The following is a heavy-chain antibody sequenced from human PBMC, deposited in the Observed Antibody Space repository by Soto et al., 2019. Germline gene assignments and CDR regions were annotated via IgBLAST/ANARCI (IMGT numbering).Heavy chain of an antibody. CDR2: IYYSGST. J-gene: IGHJ5*02. CDR1: GGSISSSSYY. V-gene: IGHV4-39*01. D-gene: IGHD3-3*01. Sequence: SETLSLTCTVSGGSISSSSYYWGWIRQPPGKGLEWIGSIYYSGSTYYNPSLKSRVTISVDTSKNQFSLKLSSVTAADTAVYYCASLLDYDLYNWFDPWGRGTLVTVSS. CDR3: ASLLDYDLYNWFDP.